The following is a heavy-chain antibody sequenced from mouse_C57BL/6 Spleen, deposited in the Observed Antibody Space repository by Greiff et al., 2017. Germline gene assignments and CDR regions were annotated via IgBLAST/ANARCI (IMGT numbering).Heavy chain of an antibody. CDR2: IYPSDSET. D-gene: IGHD3-2*02. J-gene: IGHJ4*01. CDR1: GYTFTSYW. Sequence: VQLQQPGAELVRPGSSVKLSCKASGYTFTSYWMDWVKQRPGQGLEWIGNIYPSDSETHYNQKFKDKATLTVDKSSSTAYMQLSSLTSDDSAVYYGARQLRLRNAMDYWGQGTSVTVSS. V-gene: IGHV1-61*01. CDR3: ARQLRLRNAMDY.